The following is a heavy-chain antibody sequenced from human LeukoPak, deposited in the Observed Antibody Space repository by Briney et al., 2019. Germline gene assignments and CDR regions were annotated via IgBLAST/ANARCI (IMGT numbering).Heavy chain of an antibody. CDR3: ARHGGHSGGAVFDY. J-gene: IGHJ4*02. V-gene: IGHV4-39*01. CDR1: GGSISSSSYY. D-gene: IGHD6-19*01. CDR2: IYYSGST. Sequence: SETLSLTCTVSGGSISSSSYYWGWIRQPPGKGLEWIGSIYYSGSTYYNPSLKSRVTISVDTSKNQFSLKLSSVTAADTAVYYCARHGGHSGGAVFDYWGQGTLVTVSS.